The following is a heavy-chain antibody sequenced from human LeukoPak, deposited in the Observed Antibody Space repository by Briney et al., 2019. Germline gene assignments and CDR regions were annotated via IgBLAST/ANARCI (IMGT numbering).Heavy chain of an antibody. Sequence: GGSLRLSCAASGFTVSNKYMSWVRQAPGKGLEWVSVIYSGGTTYYADSVKGRFTISRHIPRNTLYLQMNSLRAEDTAVYHCARGAGDDTSGSRMKGAFDYWGQGTLVTVSS. CDR2: IYSGGTT. CDR3: ARGAGDDTSGSRMKGAFDY. D-gene: IGHD3-22*01. J-gene: IGHJ4*02. V-gene: IGHV3-53*04. CDR1: GFTVSNKY.